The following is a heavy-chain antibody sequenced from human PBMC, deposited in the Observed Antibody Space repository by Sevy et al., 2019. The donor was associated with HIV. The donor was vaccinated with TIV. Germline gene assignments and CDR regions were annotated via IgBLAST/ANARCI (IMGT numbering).Heavy chain of an antibody. CDR1: GFRFSSYE. Sequence: GGSLRLSCAASGFRFSSYEMNWVRQAPGKGLEWVASISNSGTNLYYSDSLRGGFTISRDTAKNSLYLQMNSLRAEDTAVYYCARDLPPSATTVAHFDYWGQGTLVTVSS. J-gene: IGHJ4*02. CDR2: ISNSGTNL. D-gene: IGHD4-17*01. V-gene: IGHV3-48*03. CDR3: ARDLPPSATTVAHFDY.